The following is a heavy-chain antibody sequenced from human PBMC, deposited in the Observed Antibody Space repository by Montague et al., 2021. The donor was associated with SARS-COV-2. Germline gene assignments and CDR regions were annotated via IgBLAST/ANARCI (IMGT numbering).Heavy chain of an antibody. D-gene: IGHD3-10*01. CDR3: ARDRLDFGAGRQGTIDF. CDR1: GDSITNHY. CDR2: MHFTGKT. V-gene: IGHV4-4*07. J-gene: IGHJ4*02. Sequence: SETLSLTCSVSGDSITNHYWSWIRQPAGEGLEWIGRMHFTGKTNFSPFFSSRLTMSADTSKNQFSLKLTSVTAADTAIYFCARDRLDFGAGRQGTIDFWGQGTLVTVSS.